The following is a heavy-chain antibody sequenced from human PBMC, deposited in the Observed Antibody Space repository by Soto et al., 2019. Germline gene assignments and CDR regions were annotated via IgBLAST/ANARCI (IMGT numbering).Heavy chain of an antibody. CDR1: GDGGSSNSAA. CDR3: ARESYGMDV. Sequence: SQTLALTCAISGDGGSSNSAAWHWIRQSPSRGLEWLGRTYYRSKWYNDYAVSVKSRITLNPDTSKNQFSLQLNSVTPEDTAIYYCARESYGMDVWGPGTTVTVS. J-gene: IGHJ6*02. CDR2: TYYRSKWYN. V-gene: IGHV6-1*01.